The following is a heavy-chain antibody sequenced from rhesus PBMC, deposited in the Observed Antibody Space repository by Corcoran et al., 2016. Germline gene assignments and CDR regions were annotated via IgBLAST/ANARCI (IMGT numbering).Heavy chain of an antibody. D-gene: IGHD3-9*01. CDR1: GYTFTDYY. Sequence: QVQLVQSGAEVKKPGSSVKVSCKASGYTFTDYYMHWVRQAPRQGLEWMGWINPYNGNKKYAQKFQGRVTMTRDTSTSTAYMELSSLRSEDTAVYYCARAGYYGDDYGYYPFDYWGQGVLVTVSS. J-gene: IGHJ4*01. V-gene: IGHV1S2*01. CDR3: ARAGYYGDDYGYYPFDY. CDR2: INPYNGNK.